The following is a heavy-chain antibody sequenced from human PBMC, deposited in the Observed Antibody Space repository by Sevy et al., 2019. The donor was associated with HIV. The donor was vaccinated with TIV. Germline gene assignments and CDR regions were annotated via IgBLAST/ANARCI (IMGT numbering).Heavy chain of an antibody. CDR3: VKGSSASRPYYFDS. CDR2: ITCSGGST. CDR1: GFTLSNFV. Sequence: GGSLRLSCVASGFTLSNFVMSWVRQAPGKGLEWISAITCSGGSTFYADSVKGRFTISRDNSKETLYMQMNSLRVEDTAVYYCVKGSSASRPYYFDSWGQGALVTVSS. D-gene: IGHD6-6*01. V-gene: IGHV3-23*01. J-gene: IGHJ4*02.